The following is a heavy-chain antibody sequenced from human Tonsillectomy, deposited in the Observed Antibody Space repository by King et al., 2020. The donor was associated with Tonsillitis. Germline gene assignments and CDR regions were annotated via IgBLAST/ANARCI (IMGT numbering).Heavy chain of an antibody. CDR3: ARAQVVAARATFYYGMDV. CDR2: IYYSGST. V-gene: IGHV4-59*01. CDR1: GGSISSYY. J-gene: IGHJ6*02. Sequence: QLQESGPGLVKPSETLSLTCTVSGGSISSYYWSWIRQPPGKGLEWIGYIYYSGSTNYNPSLKSRVTISVDTSKNQFSLKLSSVTAADTAVYYCARAQVVAARATFYYGMDVWGQGTTVTVSS. D-gene: IGHD2-15*01.